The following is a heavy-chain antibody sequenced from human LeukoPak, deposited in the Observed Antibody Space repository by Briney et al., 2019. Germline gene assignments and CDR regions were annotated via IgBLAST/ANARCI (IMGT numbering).Heavy chain of an antibody. D-gene: IGHD2-2*03. Sequence: SQTLSLTCTVSGGSITSGDYYWSWIRQPPGKGLEWIGYIYYSGRAYYSPSLKSRRTISVDTSKNQFSLKLSSVTAADTAVYYCARVVAGYCSSATCHRYTMDVWGQGTTVTVSS. CDR1: GGSITSGDYY. CDR3: ARVVAGYCSSATCHRYTMDV. V-gene: IGHV4-30-4*01. CDR2: IYYSGRA. J-gene: IGHJ6*02.